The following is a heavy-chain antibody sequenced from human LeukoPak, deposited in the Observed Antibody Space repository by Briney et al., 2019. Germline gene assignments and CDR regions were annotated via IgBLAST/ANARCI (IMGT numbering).Heavy chain of an antibody. V-gene: IGHV4-4*02. D-gene: IGHD5-12*01. CDR3: ARGPSVAAHLDY. Sequence: SGTLSLTCAVSGGSISSNNWWSWVRQPPGKGLEWIGEIYHHGATNYNPSLKSPVTLSVDKSKNQFSLELSSVTAADTAVYYCARGPSVAAHLDYWGQGTLVTVSS. CDR1: GGSISSNNW. CDR2: IYHHGAT. J-gene: IGHJ4*02.